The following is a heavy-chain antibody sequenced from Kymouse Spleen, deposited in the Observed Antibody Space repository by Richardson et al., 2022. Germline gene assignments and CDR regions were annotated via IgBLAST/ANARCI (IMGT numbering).Heavy chain of an antibody. V-gene: IGHV3-53*01. J-gene: IGHJ4*02. CDR1: GFTVSSNY. Sequence: EVQLVESGGGLIQPGGSLRLSCAASGFTVSSNYMSWVRQAPGKGLEWVSVIYSGGSTYYADSVKGRFTISRDNSKNTLYLQMNSLRAEDTAVYYCARDVGVRGVIISSVPATASMTTGAREPWSPSPQ. CDR3: ARDVGVRGVIISSVPATASMTT. D-gene: IGHD3-10*01. CDR2: IYSGGST.